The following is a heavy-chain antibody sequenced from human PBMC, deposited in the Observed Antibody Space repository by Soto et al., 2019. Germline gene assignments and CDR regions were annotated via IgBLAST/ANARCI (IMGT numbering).Heavy chain of an antibody. CDR1: GGTFSSYA. CDR3: ARDGYDYVWGSYRYNSYYFDY. V-gene: IGHV1-69*13. D-gene: IGHD3-16*02. CDR2: IIPIFGTA. J-gene: IGHJ4*02. Sequence: ASVKVSCKASGGTFSSYAISWVRQAPGQGLEWMGGIIPIFGTANYAQKFQGRVTITADESTSTAYMELSSLRSEDTAVYYCARDGYDYVWGSYRYNSYYFDYWGQGTLVTVSS.